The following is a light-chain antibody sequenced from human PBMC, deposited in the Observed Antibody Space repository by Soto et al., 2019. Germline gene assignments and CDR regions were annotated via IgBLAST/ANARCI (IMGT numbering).Light chain of an antibody. V-gene: IGKV3-15*01. CDR1: QSVSSN. Sequence: ETVMTQSPATLSVSPGERASLSCRASQSVSSNLAWYQQKPGQPPRLLIYAASTRATGVPARFSGSGSGTEFTLTISSLQSEDFAVYYCQQXDNWPPITCGQGTRLEIK. J-gene: IGKJ5*01. CDR3: QQXDNWPPIT. CDR2: AAS.